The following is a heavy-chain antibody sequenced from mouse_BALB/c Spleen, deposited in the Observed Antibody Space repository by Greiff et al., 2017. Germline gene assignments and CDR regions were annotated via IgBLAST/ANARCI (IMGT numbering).Heavy chain of an antibody. Sequence: DVTLVESGGGLVKPGGSLQLSCAASGFTFSDYYMYWVRQTPEKRLEWVATISDGGSYTYYPDSVKGRFTISRDNAKNNLYLQMSSLKSEDTAMYYCARDFGLRRAWFAYWGQGTLVTVSA. CDR3: ARDFGLRRAWFAY. CDR1: GFTFSDYY. CDR2: ISDGGSYT. D-gene: IGHD2-4*01. V-gene: IGHV5-4*02. J-gene: IGHJ3*01.